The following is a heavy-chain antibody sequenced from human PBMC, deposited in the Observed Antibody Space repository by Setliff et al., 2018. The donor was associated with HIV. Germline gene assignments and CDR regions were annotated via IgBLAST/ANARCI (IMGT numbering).Heavy chain of an antibody. CDR2: VYHSGTT. V-gene: IGHV4-39*07. J-gene: IGHJ3*02. D-gene: IGHD4-4*01. CDR1: GESISGSSYS. CDR3: ARTVPHSAAQDAFDI. Sequence: PSETLSLTCTVSGESISGSSYSWGWIRQPPGKGLEWIGSVYHSGTTYYDPSLNSRVTLSADTSKNQLSLKLTSVTAEDTGVYYCARTVPHSAAQDAFDIWGQGTVVTVSS.